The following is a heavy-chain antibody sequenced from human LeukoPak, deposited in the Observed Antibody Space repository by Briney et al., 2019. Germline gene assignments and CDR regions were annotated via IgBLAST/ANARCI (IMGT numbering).Heavy chain of an antibody. CDR1: GGSISSYY. CDR3: ARLILLYSGSYLFDY. V-gene: IGHV4-59*08. J-gene: IGHJ4*02. D-gene: IGHD1-26*01. Sequence: SETLSLTCTVSGGSISSYYWSWIRQPPGKGLEWIGYIYYSGSTNYNPSLKSRVTISVDTSKNQFSLKLSSVTAADTAVYYCARLILLYSGSYLFDYWGQGTLVTVSS. CDR2: IYYSGST.